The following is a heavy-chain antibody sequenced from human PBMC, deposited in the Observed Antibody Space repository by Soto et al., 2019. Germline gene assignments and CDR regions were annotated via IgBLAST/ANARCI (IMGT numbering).Heavy chain of an antibody. CDR3: ARDIFWGALGDANWLDP. V-gene: IGHV1-18*01. J-gene: IGHJ5*02. CDR1: GYTFTSYG. CDR2: ISAYNGNT. D-gene: IGHD3-16*01. Sequence: QVQLVQSGAEVKKPGASVKVSCKASGYTFTSYGISWVRQAPGQGLEWMGWISAYNGNTNYAQKFQGRVTMSAATSRSTAYRELRSVRCEDTAVDYGARDIFWGALGDANWLDPWGQGTLVTVSS.